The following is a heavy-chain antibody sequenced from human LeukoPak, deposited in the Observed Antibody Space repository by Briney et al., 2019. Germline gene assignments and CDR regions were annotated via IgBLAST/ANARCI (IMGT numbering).Heavy chain of an antibody. V-gene: IGHV3-23*01. J-gene: IGHJ4*02. CDR2: ISGSGGST. CDR1: GFTFSSYA. Sequence: GGSLRLSCAASGFTFSSYAMSWVRQAPGKGLEWVSAISGSGGSTYYADSVRGRFTISRDNSKNTLYLQMNSLRAEDTAVYYCAKGSKNSSSWSRVSTSFDYWGQGTLVTVSS. CDR3: AKGSKNSSSWSRVSTSFDY. D-gene: IGHD6-13*01.